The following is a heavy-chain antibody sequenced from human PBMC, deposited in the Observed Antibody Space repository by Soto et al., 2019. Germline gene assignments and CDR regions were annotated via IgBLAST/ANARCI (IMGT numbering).Heavy chain of an antibody. D-gene: IGHD3-10*01. J-gene: IGHJ6*02. CDR2: VYYTGGT. CDR1: SGPSSSHN. V-gene: IGHV4-59*08. CDR3: VRQGIGHRPGLVDV. Sequence: QVELQQSGPRLVKPSETLSLTCSVSSGPSSSHNWGWIRQSTGRGLEWIGYVYYTGGTSYNPSLRSRVTRSAEESTNHISLTLSSVTAADAAVYYFVRQGIGHRPGLVDVWGQGTTVSVSS.